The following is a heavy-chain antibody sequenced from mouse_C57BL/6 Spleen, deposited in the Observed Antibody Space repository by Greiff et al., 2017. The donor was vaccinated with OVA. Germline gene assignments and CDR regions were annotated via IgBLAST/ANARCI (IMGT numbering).Heavy chain of an antibody. Sequence: QVQLQQSGAELVRPGASVTLSCKASGYTFTDYEMHWVKQTPVHGLEWIGAIDPETGGTAYNQKFKGKAILTADKSSSTAYMELRSLTSEDSAVYYCTRKFYSNYLYYFDYWGQGTTPTVSS. J-gene: IGHJ2*01. V-gene: IGHV1-15*01. CDR2: IDPETGGT. D-gene: IGHD2-5*01. CDR1: GYTFTDYE. CDR3: TRKFYSNYLYYFDY.